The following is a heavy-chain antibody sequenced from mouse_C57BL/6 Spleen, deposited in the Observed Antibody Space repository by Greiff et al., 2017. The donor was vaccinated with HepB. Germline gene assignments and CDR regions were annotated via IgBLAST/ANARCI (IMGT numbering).Heavy chain of an antibody. Sequence: EVKLVESGGGLVKPGGSLKLSCAASGFTFSSYAMSWVRQTPEKRLEWVATISDGGSYTYYPDNVKGRFTISRENAKNNLYLQMSHLKSEDTAMYYCARGGTTVVAPYYFDYWGQGTTLTVSS. CDR2: ISDGGSYT. V-gene: IGHV5-4*03. CDR1: GFTFSSYA. J-gene: IGHJ2*01. D-gene: IGHD1-1*01. CDR3: ARGGTTVVAPYYFDY.